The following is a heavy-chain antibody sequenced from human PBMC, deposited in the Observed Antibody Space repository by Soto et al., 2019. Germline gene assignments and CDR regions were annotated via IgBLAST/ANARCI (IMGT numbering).Heavy chain of an antibody. V-gene: IGHV3-23*01. D-gene: IGHD6-19*01. J-gene: IGHJ4*02. Sequence: PGVSLRLSCAASRFPFSTYAMAWFRPATGKGLEWVSGISVSGDRTYYADSVKGRFTISRDNSRNTLYLQMNSLRAEDTAIYYCAKSSGPSIAVAGSRISSGFDYWGQGALVTVSS. CDR2: ISVSGDRT. CDR3: AKSSGPSIAVAGSRISSGFDY. CDR1: RFPFSTYA.